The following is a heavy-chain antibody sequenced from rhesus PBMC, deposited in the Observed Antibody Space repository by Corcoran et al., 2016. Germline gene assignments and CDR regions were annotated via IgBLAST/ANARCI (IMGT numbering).Heavy chain of an antibody. CDR2: ISNGGGST. CDR3: AKIPSSANYYDSGYYTVDY. CDR1: GFTFSSYG. V-gene: IGHV3S5*01. Sequence: EVQLVESGGGSVQPGGSLRLSCAASGFTFSSYGMSWVRQAPGKGLEWVSYISNGGGSTYYAHSVKDRFTISRDNAKNTLSLQMNSLRAEDTAVYYCAKIPSSANYYDSGYYTVDYWGQGVLVTVSS. J-gene: IGHJ4*01. D-gene: IGHD3-28*01.